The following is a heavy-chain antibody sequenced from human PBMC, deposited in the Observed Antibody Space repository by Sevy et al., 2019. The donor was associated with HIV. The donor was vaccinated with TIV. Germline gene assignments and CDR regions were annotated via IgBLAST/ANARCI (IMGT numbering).Heavy chain of an antibody. V-gene: IGHV4-34*01. D-gene: IGHD1-1*01. Sequence: GSLRLSCAASGFPVSSNYMSWVRQAPGKGLEWIGEVNHGGGTNYNPSLKSRVTISIDTSKNHFSLQLTSVTAADTAVYYCATLEGKGWYFDYWGQGTLVTVSS. CDR3: ATLEGKGWYFDY. CDR1: GFPVSSNY. J-gene: IGHJ4*02. CDR2: VNHGGGT.